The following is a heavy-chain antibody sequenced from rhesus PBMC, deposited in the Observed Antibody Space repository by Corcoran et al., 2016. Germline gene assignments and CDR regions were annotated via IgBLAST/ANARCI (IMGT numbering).Heavy chain of an antibody. J-gene: IGHJ4*01. CDR2: IYNSSENT. V-gene: IGHV4S12*01. D-gene: IGHD1-44*01. CDR1: GGSISGGYYY. Sequence: QVKLQESGPGLVKPLETLSLTCAVSGGSISGGYYYWLWIRQPPGKGLEWIGSIYNSSENTYYNPALKIRVTISKDTSKNQFSLKRSSVTAADTAVYYWARGGERFDYWGQGVLVTVSS. CDR3: ARGGERFDY.